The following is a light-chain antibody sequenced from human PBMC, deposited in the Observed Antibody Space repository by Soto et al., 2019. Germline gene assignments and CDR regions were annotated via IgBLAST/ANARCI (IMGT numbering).Light chain of an antibody. CDR1: SSNIGAGYD. Sequence: QSVLTQPPSVSGAPGQRVTISCTGSSSNIGAGYDVHWYQQLPGTAPKLLIYGNSNRPSGVPDRFSGSKSGTSASLAITGLQAEDEADYYCQSYDSSLSGHVVFAGGPQLAVL. CDR3: QSYDSSLSGHVV. CDR2: GNS. V-gene: IGLV1-40*01. J-gene: IGLJ2*01.